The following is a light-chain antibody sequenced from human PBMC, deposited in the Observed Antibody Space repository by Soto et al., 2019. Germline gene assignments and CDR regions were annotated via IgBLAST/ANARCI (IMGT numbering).Light chain of an antibody. J-gene: IGKJ1*01. V-gene: IGKV4-1*01. CDR2: WAS. CDR1: QIVLYSSNNKNY. CDR3: QQDYSTPRT. Sequence: DIVMTQSPDSLSVSLGERATINCKSSQIVLYSSNNKNYLAWYQQKPGQPPKLLIYWASTRESGVPDRFSGSGSGTDFTLTISSLQAEDVAVYYCQQDYSTPRTFGQGTKVDIK.